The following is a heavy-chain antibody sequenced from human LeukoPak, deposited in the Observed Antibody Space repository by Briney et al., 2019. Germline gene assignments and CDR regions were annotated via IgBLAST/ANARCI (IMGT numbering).Heavy chain of an antibody. J-gene: IGHJ4*02. Sequence: GASVKVSCKASGGTFSSYAISWVRQAPGQGLEWLGWMNPNSGDTGYAQRFQGRVSMTRDTSITTAYMELSSLRSDDTAIYYCARNTPNYGDFDFWGQGTLVTVSS. V-gene: IGHV1-8*02. CDR2: MNPNSGDT. CDR1: GGTFSSYA. CDR3: ARNTPNYGDFDF. D-gene: IGHD4-17*01.